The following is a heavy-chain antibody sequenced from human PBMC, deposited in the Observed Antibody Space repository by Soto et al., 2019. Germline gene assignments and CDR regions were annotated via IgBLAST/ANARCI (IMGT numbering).Heavy chain of an antibody. CDR1: GVTFSSYA. CDR2: ISGSGGST. D-gene: IGHD1-20*01. CDR3: ARPHEDNWNPVYYFDY. V-gene: IGHV3-23*01. J-gene: IGHJ4*02. Sequence: GGSLRLSCAASGVTFSSYAMSWVRQAPGKGLEWVSAISGSGGSTYYADSVKGRFTISRDNSKNTLYLQMNSLRAEDTAVYYCARPHEDNWNPVYYFDYWGQGTLVTVSS.